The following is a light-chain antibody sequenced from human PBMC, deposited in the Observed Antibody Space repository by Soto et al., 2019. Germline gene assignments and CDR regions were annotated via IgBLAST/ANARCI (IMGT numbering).Light chain of an antibody. V-gene: IGLV2-14*01. CDR2: EVT. CDR3: SSYTSSITLVNG. Sequence: QSALTQPASVSGAPGQSITISCTGTSSEVGAYNYVSWYQQHPGTAPKLMIYEVTSRHSGVSKRFSGSKSGNTASLTISVLQAEDEADYYCSSYTSSITLVNGFGTGTKLTVL. CDR1: SSEVGAYNY. J-gene: IGLJ1*01.